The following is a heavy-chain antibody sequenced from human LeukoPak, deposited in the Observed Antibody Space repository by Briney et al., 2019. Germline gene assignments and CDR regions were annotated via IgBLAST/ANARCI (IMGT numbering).Heavy chain of an antibody. J-gene: IGHJ4*02. Sequence: GASVKVSCKASGYTFTSYGISWVRQAPGQGLEWMGWINPNSGGTNYAQKFQGRVTMTRDTSISTAYMELSRLRSDDTAVYYCARDELGDGDSGFDYWGQGTLVTVSS. CDR1: GYTFTSYG. D-gene: IGHD4-17*01. CDR3: ARDELGDGDSGFDY. V-gene: IGHV1-2*02. CDR2: INPNSGGT.